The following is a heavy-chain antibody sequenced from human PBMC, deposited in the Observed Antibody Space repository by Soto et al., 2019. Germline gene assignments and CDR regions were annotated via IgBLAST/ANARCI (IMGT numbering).Heavy chain of an antibody. D-gene: IGHD4-4*01. CDR2: IYWDDDK. Sequence: GPTLVNPTQTLTLTCTFSGFSLSTSGVGVGWIRQPPGKALEWLALIYWDDDKRYSPSLKSRLTITKDTSKNQVVLTMTNMDPVDTATYYCAHIPPSYSNYEDWFDPWGQGTLVTVSS. V-gene: IGHV2-5*02. J-gene: IGHJ5*02. CDR1: GFSLSTSGVG. CDR3: AHIPPSYSNYEDWFDP.